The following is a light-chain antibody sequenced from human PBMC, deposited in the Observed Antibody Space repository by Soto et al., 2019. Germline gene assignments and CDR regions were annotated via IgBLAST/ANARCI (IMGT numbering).Light chain of an antibody. CDR2: DAS. V-gene: IGKV3-15*01. J-gene: IGKJ1*01. Sequence: EIVMTQSPATLSVSPGERATLSCRASQRISSKLAWYQQKPGQGPRLLIYDASTRATAIPARFSGSGSGTEFTLTISSLQSEDSAVYYCQQYNEWVWTFGQGTKVEIK. CDR3: QQYNEWVWT. CDR1: QRISSK.